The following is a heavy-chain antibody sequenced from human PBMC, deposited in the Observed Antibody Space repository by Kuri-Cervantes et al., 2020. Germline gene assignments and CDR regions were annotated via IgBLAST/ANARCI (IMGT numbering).Heavy chain of an antibody. V-gene: IGHV3-48*01. CDR1: EFSLSSYT. J-gene: IGHJ6*04. CDR2: ISSGSSTI. Sequence: GESLKISCVASEFSLSSYTMNWVRQAPGKGLEWISYISSGSSTIHYADSVKGRFTISRDNAKNSLYLQMNSLRAEDTAVYYCARSLLSRGNVWGKGTTVTVSS. CDR3: ARSLLSRGNV.